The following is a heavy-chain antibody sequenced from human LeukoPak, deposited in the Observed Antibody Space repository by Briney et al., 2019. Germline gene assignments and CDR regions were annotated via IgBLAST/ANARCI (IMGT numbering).Heavy chain of an antibody. CDR3: ARDGDFWSGPMDV. J-gene: IGHJ6*02. D-gene: IGHD3-3*01. Sequence: GGSLRLSCAASGFTFSSYSMTWVRQAPGKGLEWVSSISSSSSYIYYADSVKGRFTISRDNSKNSLYLQMNSLRAEDTAVYYCARDGDFWSGPMDVWGQGTKVTVSS. V-gene: IGHV3-21*01. CDR1: GFTFSSYS. CDR2: ISSSSSYI.